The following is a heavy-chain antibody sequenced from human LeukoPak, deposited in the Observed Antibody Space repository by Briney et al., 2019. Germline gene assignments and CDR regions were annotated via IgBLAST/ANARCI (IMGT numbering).Heavy chain of an antibody. CDR3: ARRHYGDYYMDV. CDR2: ISAYNGNT. D-gene: IGHD4-17*01. CDR1: GYTFTSYG. Sequence: EASVKVSCKASGYTFTSYGMSWVRQAPGQGLEWMGWISAYNGNTNYAQKLQGRVTMTTDTSTSTAYMELRSLRSDDTAVYYCARRHYGDYYMDVWGKGTTVTVSS. V-gene: IGHV1-18*01. J-gene: IGHJ6*03.